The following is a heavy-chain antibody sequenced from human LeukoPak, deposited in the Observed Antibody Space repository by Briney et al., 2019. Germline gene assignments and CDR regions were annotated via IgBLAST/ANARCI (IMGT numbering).Heavy chain of an antibody. CDR1: GGSFSGYY. D-gene: IGHD5-18*01. Sequence: SETLSLTCAVYGGSFSGYYWSWIRQPPGKGLEWIGEINHSGSTNYNPSLKSRVTISVDTSKNQFSLKLSSVTAADTAVYYCARRRGGYSYGYNYYYMDVWGKGTTVTISS. V-gene: IGHV4-34*01. J-gene: IGHJ6*03. CDR3: ARRRGGYSYGYNYYYMDV. CDR2: INHSGST.